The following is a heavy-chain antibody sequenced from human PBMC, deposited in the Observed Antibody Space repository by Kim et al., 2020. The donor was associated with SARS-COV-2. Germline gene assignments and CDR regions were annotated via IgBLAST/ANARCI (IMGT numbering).Heavy chain of an antibody. D-gene: IGHD2-21*01. V-gene: IGHV3-15*01. CDR3: TTDSLDKFIYSLIYYYYGMDV. J-gene: IGHJ6*02. CDR2: IKSKTDGGTT. CDR1: GFTFSNAW. Sequence: GGSLRLSCAASGFTFSNAWMSWVRQAPGKGLEWVGRIKSKTDGGTTDYAAPVKGRFTISRDDSKNTLYLQMNSLKTEDTAVYYCTTDSLDKFIYSLIYYYYGMDVWGQGTTVTVSS.